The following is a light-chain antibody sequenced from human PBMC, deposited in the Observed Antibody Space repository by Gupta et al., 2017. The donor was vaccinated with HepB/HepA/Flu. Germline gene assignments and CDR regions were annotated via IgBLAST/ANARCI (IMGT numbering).Light chain of an antibody. Sequence: DIQMTQSPSTLSASVGDRITLTCRASRRINTWLAWYQQRPGKAPNLLISTATILESVVPSRCSGSCSGTVFTLTINSQHPDYFATYFCQQYSYYSTFGQGTKVEIK. CDR1: RRINTW. J-gene: IGKJ1*01. V-gene: IGKV1-5*03. CDR2: TAT. CDR3: QQYSYYST.